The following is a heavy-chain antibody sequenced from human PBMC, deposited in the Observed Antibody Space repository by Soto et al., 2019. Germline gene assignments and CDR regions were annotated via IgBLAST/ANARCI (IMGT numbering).Heavy chain of an antibody. J-gene: IGHJ4*02. CDR3: ARDSPPVDY. Sequence: QVQLVQSGAEVKKPGASVKVSCKASGYTFSSYGISWVRQAPGQGLEWMGWISAYNGNIKYTQKPQGRVTMTTDRSTGTAYMELRSLRSEDTAVYYCARDSPPVDYWGQGTLVTVSS. CDR2: ISAYNGNI. V-gene: IGHV1-18*01. CDR1: GYTFSSYG.